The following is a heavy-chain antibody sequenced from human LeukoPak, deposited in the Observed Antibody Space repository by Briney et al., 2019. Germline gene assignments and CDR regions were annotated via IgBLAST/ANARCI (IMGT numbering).Heavy chain of an antibody. Sequence: GGSLRLSCAASGFTLSTYDMHWVRQVTGEALEWVSMIYEAGNTYYTGSVKGRFTISRENAKNSLYLQMHGLTAGVTAVYYCAREMSGSNDAFDIWGPGTMVTVSS. CDR2: IYEAGNT. CDR1: GFTLSTYD. J-gene: IGHJ3*02. CDR3: AREMSGSNDAFDI. V-gene: IGHV3-13*01. D-gene: IGHD3-10*01.